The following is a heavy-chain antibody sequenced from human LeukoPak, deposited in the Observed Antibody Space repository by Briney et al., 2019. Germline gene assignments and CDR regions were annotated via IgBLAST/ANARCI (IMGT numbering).Heavy chain of an antibody. CDR2: ISSSGSTI. D-gene: IGHD4-11*01. CDR3: ARDRITTSEIDY. CDR1: GFTFSSYE. V-gene: IGHV3-48*03. Sequence: HAGGSLRLSCAASGFTFSSYEMNWVRQAPGKGLEWVSYISSSGSTIYYADSVKGRFTISRDNAKNSLYLQMNSLRAEDTAVYYCARDRITTSEIDYWGQGTLATVSS. J-gene: IGHJ4*02.